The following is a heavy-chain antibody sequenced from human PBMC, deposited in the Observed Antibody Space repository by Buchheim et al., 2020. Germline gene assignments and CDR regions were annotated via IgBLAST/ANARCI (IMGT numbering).Heavy chain of an antibody. CDR3: AKGVISPLDY. Sequence: EVQLLESGGGLVQSGGSLRLSCAASGFTFSSYAMSWVRQAPGKGLDWVAGITGSGGRTYYADSVKGRFTISREDAKNTLYLQMNSLRADDTAVYYCAKGVISPLDYWGQGTL. CDR1: GFTFSSYA. V-gene: IGHV3-23*01. J-gene: IGHJ4*02. D-gene: IGHD2/OR15-2a*01. CDR2: ITGSGGRT.